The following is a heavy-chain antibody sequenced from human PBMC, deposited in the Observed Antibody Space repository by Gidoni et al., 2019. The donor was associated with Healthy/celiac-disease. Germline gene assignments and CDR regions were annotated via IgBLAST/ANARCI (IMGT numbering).Heavy chain of an antibody. CDR3: ASSPYYYDSSGYYSY. CDR2: IYTSGST. V-gene: IGHV4-61*02. CDR1: GGSISSGSYY. Sequence: QVQLQESGPGLVKPSQTLSLTCTVSGGSISSGSYYWSWIRQPAGKGLEWIGRIYTSGSTNHNPSLKSRVTISVDTSKNQFSLKLSSMTAADTAVYYCASSPYYYDSSGYYSYWGQGTLVTVSS. J-gene: IGHJ4*02. D-gene: IGHD3-22*01.